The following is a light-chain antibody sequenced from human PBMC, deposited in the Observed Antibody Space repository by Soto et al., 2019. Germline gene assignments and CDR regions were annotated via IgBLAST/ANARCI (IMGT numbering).Light chain of an antibody. V-gene: IGKV1-5*03. CDR1: QSISSY. J-gene: IGKJ1*01. CDR3: QQYNHYSRT. CDR2: RAS. Sequence: DIQMTQSPSTLSASVGDRVTVTCRASQSISSYLAWYQQKPGKAPKLLIYRASTLESGVPSRFSGSGSGTEFTLTISRLQPDDFATYYCQQYNHYSRTFGQGTKVEIK.